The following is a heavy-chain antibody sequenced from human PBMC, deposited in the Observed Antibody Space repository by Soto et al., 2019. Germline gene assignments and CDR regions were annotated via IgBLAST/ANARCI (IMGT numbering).Heavy chain of an antibody. V-gene: IGHV4-34*01. Sequence: SETLSLTCAVYGGSFSGYYWSWIRQPPGKGLEWIGEINHSGSTNYNPSIKSRVTISVDTSKNQFSLKLSSVTAADTAVYYCARKPRRYGSGSYYRTGIGRADDAFDIWGQGTMVTVSS. CDR2: INHSGST. D-gene: IGHD3-10*01. CDR3: ARKPRRYGSGSYYRTGIGRADDAFDI. CDR1: GGSFSGYY. J-gene: IGHJ3*02.